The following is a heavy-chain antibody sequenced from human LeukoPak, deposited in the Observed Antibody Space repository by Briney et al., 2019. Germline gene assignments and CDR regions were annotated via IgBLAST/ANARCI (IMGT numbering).Heavy chain of an antibody. Sequence: GGSLRLSCAASGFTFSSYSMNWVRQAPGKGLEWVSSISSSSSYIYCADSVKGRFTISRDNAKNSLYLQMNSLRAEDTAVYYCARDKGTYWFDPWGQGTLVTVSS. D-gene: IGHD3-10*01. CDR2: ISSSSSYI. CDR3: ARDKGTYWFDP. J-gene: IGHJ5*02. V-gene: IGHV3-21*01. CDR1: GFTFSSYS.